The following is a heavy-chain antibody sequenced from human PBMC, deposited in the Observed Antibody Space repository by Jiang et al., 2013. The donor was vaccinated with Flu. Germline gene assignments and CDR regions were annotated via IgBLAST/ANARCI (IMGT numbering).Heavy chain of an antibody. J-gene: IGHJ4*02. CDR1: GFTFSSYS. CDR3: ARPIGIAAAGADY. CDR2: ISSSSSYI. V-gene: IGHV3-21*01. Sequence: VQLVESGGGLVKPGGSLRLSCAASGFTFSSYSMNWVRQAPGKGLEWVSSISSSSSYIYYADSVKGRFTISRDNAKNSLYLQMNSLRAEDTAVYYCARPIGIAAAGADYWGQGTLVTVSS. D-gene: IGHD6-13*01.